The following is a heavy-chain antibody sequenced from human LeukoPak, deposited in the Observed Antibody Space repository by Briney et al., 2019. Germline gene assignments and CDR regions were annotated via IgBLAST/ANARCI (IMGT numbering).Heavy chain of an antibody. CDR2: IYYSGST. D-gene: IGHD3-22*01. Sequence: SETLSLTCAVYGGSFSGYYWSWIRQPPGKGLEWIGYIYYSGSTNYNPSLKSRVTISVDTSKNQFSLKVSSVTAADTAVYYCARVSYDSSGYRLYYFDYWGQGTLVTVSS. V-gene: IGHV4-59*01. CDR1: GGSFSGYY. CDR3: ARVSYDSSGYRLYYFDY. J-gene: IGHJ4*02.